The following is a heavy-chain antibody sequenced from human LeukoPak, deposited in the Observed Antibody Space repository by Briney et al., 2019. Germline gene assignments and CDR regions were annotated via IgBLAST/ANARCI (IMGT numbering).Heavy chain of an antibody. J-gene: IGHJ4*02. CDR2: ISPTDGYT. Sequence: GGSLRLSCAASGFTLSAYPMTWVRQAPGKGLKWVSTISPTDGYTYYVYSVKGRFTISRDFSKNTLYLQMNSLRAEDTAVYFCAKLTSGWFEDFWGQGTLVTVSS. CDR1: GFTLSAYP. D-gene: IGHD6-19*01. CDR3: AKLTSGWFEDF. V-gene: IGHV3-23*01.